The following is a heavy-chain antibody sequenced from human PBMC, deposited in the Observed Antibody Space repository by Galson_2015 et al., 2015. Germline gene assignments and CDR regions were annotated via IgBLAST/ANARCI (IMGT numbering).Heavy chain of an antibody. Sequence: SLRLSCAASGFTVSSNYMSWVRQAPGKGLEWVSVIYSGGGTYYADSVKGRFTISRDNSKNTLYLQMNSLRAEDTAVYYCARDSPGDDAFDIWGQGTMVTVSS. CDR1: GFTVSSNY. CDR3: ARDSPGDDAFDI. CDR2: IYSGGGT. V-gene: IGHV3-53*01. J-gene: IGHJ3*02. D-gene: IGHD7-27*01.